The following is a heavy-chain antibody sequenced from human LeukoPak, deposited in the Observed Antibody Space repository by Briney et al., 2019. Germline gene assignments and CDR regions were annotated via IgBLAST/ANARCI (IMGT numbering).Heavy chain of an antibody. J-gene: IGHJ3*02. D-gene: IGHD3-10*01. CDR2: VSGSGSTT. CDR1: GFTFSNYA. Sequence: GGSLRLSCAASGFTFSNYAMSWVRQAPGKGLEWVSTVSGSGSTTYYADSVMGRFTISRDNSKNTLYLQMNSLRAEDTAVYYCAKGLTSGRSAFDIWGQGTMVTVSS. CDR3: AKGLTSGRSAFDI. V-gene: IGHV3-23*01.